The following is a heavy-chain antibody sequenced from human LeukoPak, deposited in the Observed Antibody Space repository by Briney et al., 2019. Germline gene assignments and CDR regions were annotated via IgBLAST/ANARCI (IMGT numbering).Heavy chain of an antibody. CDR2: INWNGGST. CDR1: GFTFDDYG. Sequence: PGGSLRLSCAASGFTFDDYGMSWVRQAPGKGLEWVSGINWNGGSTGYADSVKGRFTISRDNAKNSLYLQMNSLRAEDTALYYCARDPLGYARGLYYFDYWGQGTLVTVSS. CDR3: ARDPLGYARGLYYFDY. J-gene: IGHJ4*02. V-gene: IGHV3-20*04. D-gene: IGHD3-10*01.